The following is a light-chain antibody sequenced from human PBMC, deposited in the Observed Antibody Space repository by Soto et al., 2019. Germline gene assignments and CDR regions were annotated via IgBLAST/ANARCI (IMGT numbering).Light chain of an antibody. CDR3: QQYDSTPPS. CDR2: GAS. Sequence: EIVLTQSPGTLSLSPGERATLSCRASQSVNSNYLAWYQRKPGQAPRLLIYGASNRATDIPHTFSASGSGTDCTLTITRLEAEDFAVYYCQQYDSTPPSFGRGTKVEVK. J-gene: IGKJ1*01. V-gene: IGKV3-20*01. CDR1: QSVNSNY.